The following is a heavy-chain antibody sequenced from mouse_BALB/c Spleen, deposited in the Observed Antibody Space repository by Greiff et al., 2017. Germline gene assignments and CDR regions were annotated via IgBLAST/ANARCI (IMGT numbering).Heavy chain of an antibody. Sequence: EVKLVESGPGLVKPSQSLSLTCTVTGYSITSDYAWNWLRQFPGNKLEWMGYISYSGSTSYNPSLKSRITITRDTSKNQFFLQLNSVTTEDTATYYGARAAEDAMDYWGQGTSVTVSS. V-gene: IGHV3-2*02. CDR2: ISYSGST. J-gene: IGHJ4*01. CDR3: ARAAEDAMDY. CDR1: GYSITSDYA.